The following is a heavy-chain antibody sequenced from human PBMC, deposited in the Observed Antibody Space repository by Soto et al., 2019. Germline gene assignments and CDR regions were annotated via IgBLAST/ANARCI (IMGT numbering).Heavy chain of an antibody. D-gene: IGHD4-17*01. Sequence: SETLSLTCAVYGGSFSGYYWSWIRQPPGKGLEWIGEINHSGSTNYNPSLKSRVTISVDTSKNQFSLKLSSVTAADTAVYYCARAPPTGYYYYYYYMDVWGKGTTVTVSS. CDR3: ARAPPTGYYYYYYYMDV. J-gene: IGHJ6*03. CDR2: INHSGST. CDR1: GGSFSGYY. V-gene: IGHV4-34*01.